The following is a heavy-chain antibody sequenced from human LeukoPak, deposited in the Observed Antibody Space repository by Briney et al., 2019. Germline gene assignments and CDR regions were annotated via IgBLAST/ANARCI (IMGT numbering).Heavy chain of an antibody. J-gene: IGHJ3*02. D-gene: IGHD2-15*01. Sequence: GGSLRLSCAASGFTFSHYSMNWVRQAPGKGLQWVSYLSSSSSTIYYADSVKGRFTISRDNSKNTLYLQMNSLRAEDTAVYYCARDRSGPAPPYAFDIWGQGTMVTVSS. CDR1: GFTFSHYS. V-gene: IGHV3-48*01. CDR2: LSSSSSTI. CDR3: ARDRSGPAPPYAFDI.